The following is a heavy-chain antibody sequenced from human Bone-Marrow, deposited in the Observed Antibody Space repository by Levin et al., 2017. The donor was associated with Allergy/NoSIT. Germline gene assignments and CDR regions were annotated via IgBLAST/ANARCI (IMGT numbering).Heavy chain of an antibody. CDR2: IKSNIDGGTV. CDR1: GFTFSNAL. D-gene: IGHD3-3*01. CDR3: TTDLWNSDAFDI. V-gene: IGHV3-15*01. Sequence: LSLTCAASGFTFSNALMSWVRLAPGKGLDWVGRIKSNIDGGTVDYAASVRGRFTISRDDSKNTLFLQMNSLEIEDTALYYCTTDLWNSDAFDIWGHGTMVTVSS. J-gene: IGHJ3*02.